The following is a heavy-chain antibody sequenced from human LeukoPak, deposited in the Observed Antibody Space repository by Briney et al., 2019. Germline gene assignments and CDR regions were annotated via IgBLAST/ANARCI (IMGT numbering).Heavy chain of an antibody. Sequence: SETLSLTCAVYGGSFSDYYWSWIRQSPGKGVEWIGEINHSGTTHYNPSLKSRVTISVDTSKNQFSLKLRSVTAADTALYYCARDSLRIQSGTTPWGQGTLVTVSS. D-gene: IGHD1-1*01. CDR3: ARDSLRIQSGTTP. CDR2: INHSGTT. V-gene: IGHV4-34*01. CDR1: GGSFSDYY. J-gene: IGHJ5*02.